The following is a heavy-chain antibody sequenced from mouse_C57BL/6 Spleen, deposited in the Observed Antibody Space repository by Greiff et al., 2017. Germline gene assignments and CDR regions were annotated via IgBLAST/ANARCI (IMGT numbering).Heavy chain of an antibody. CDR3: AREFITDAMDY. CDR2: IHPNSGST. V-gene: IGHV1-64*01. D-gene: IGHD1-1*01. Sequence: VQLQQPGAELVKPGASVKLSCKASGYTFTSYWMHWVKQRPGQGLEWIGMIHPNSGSTNYNEKFKSKATLTVDKSSSTAYMQLSSLTPEDSAVYYCAREFITDAMDYWGQGTSVTVSS. J-gene: IGHJ4*01. CDR1: GYTFTSYW.